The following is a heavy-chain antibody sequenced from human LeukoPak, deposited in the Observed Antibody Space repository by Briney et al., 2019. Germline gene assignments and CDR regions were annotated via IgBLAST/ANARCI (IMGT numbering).Heavy chain of an antibody. CDR3: ARGYDYDFWSGVNWFDP. J-gene: IGHJ5*02. Sequence: GASVKVSCKASGYTFTGYYMHWVRQAPGQGLEWMGWINPNSGGTNYAQEFQGRVTMTRDTSISTAYMELSRLRSDDTAVYYCARGYDYDFWSGVNWFDPWGQGTLVTVSS. D-gene: IGHD3-3*01. V-gene: IGHV1-2*02. CDR2: INPNSGGT. CDR1: GYTFTGYY.